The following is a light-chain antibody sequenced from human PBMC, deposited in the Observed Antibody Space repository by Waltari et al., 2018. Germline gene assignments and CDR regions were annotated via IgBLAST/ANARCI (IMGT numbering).Light chain of an antibody. CDR3: QQYGSSPPIT. Sequence: EIVLTQSPGTLSLSPGERATLAFRASQIVSSGFVAWYQQRPGQAPRLLVYGASSRAIGVPDRFSGSGSGTDFTLIISRLEPEDFAVYYCQQYGSSPPITFGQGTKLEIK. CDR1: QIVSSGF. CDR2: GAS. V-gene: IGKV3-20*01. J-gene: IGKJ2*01.